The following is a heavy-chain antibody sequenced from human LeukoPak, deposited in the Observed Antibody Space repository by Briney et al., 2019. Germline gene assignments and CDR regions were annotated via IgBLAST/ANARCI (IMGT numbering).Heavy chain of an antibody. CDR3: ARGRTTGKFHNWFDP. J-gene: IGHJ5*02. D-gene: IGHD1-1*01. Sequence: SETLSLTCAVYGGSFSGYYWSWIRQPPGKGLEWIGEINHSGSTNYNPSLKSRVTISVDTSKNQFSLKLSSVTAADTAVYYCARGRTTGKFHNWFDPWGQGTLVTASS. CDR2: INHSGST. CDR1: GGSFSGYY. V-gene: IGHV4-34*01.